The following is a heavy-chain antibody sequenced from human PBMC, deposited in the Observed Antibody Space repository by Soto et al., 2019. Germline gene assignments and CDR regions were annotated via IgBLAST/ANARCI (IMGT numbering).Heavy chain of an antibody. Sequence: ASVKVSCKASGYTFTGYYMHWVRQAPGQGLEWMGWIHPNSGGTNYAQKFQGWVTMTRDTSISTAYMELSRLRSDDTAVYYCARSAPSGSTYYYYGMDVWGQGTTVTVSS. CDR1: GYTFTGYY. CDR2: IHPNSGGT. CDR3: ARSAPSGSTYYYYGMDV. D-gene: IGHD3-10*01. J-gene: IGHJ6*02. V-gene: IGHV1-2*04.